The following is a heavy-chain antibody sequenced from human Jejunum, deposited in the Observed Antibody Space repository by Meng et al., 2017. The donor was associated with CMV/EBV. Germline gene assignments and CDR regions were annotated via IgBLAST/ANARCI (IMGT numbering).Heavy chain of an antibody. CDR2: IYSSENT. J-gene: IGHJ4*02. CDR3: AKGGDWNEGGRFDY. Sequence: SVGSRETYHSSWIRPPPGKRLEWTGYIYSSENTNYNPSLKSRVTISVDTSKNHFSLKLSSVTAADTAVYYCAKGGDWNEGGRFDYWGQGTLVTVSS. CDR1: VGSRETYH. V-gene: IGHV4-59*01. D-gene: IGHD1-1*01.